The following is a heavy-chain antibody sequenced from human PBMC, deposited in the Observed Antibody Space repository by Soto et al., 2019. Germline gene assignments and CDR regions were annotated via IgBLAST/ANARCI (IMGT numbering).Heavy chain of an antibody. Sequence: QVQLVESGGGLVQPGGSLRLTCVASGFTFGSHGMHWVRQAPGKGLEWVAVISYDETNEHYVDSVKGRFTISRDNSKSILYLHMNRLRLEETAVYKCAKDLRTTISDYGMDVWGQGTTVTASS. CDR3: AKDLRTTISDYGMDV. V-gene: IGHV3-30*18. CDR2: ISYDETNE. CDR1: GFTFGSHG. J-gene: IGHJ6*02.